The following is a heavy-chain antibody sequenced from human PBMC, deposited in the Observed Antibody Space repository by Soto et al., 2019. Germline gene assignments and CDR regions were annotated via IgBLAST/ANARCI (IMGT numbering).Heavy chain of an antibody. CDR3: AKDGAPRYCTRSSCHPAGAY. D-gene: IGHD2-15*01. Sequence: GGSLRLSCAGSGFTFSNYGLHWVRQAPGKGPEWVAAISYDGSNEYYADSVKGRFTISRDKSKNMLYLQMDSLRPEDAAVYYCAKDGAPRYCTRSSCHPAGAYWGQGTLVTVSS. CDR1: GFTFSNYG. CDR2: ISYDGSNE. J-gene: IGHJ4*02. V-gene: IGHV3-30*18.